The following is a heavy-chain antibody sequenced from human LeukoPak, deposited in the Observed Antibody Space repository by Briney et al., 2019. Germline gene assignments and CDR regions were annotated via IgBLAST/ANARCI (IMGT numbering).Heavy chain of an antibody. CDR3: ARGQWFRAF. D-gene: IGHD3-10*01. V-gene: IGHV4-30-4*07. Sequence: SQTLSLTCTVSGGSISSGGYYWSWIRQPPGKGLEWIGEIHYSGSATYNPSLKSRVTISVDTSKNQFSLKMNSVTAADTAVYYCARGQWFRAFWSRGTPVTVSS. J-gene: IGHJ4*02. CDR1: GGSISSGGYY. CDR2: IHYSGSA.